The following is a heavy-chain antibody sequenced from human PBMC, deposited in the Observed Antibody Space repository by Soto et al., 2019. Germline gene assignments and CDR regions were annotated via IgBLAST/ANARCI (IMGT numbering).Heavy chain of an antibody. CDR2: IYSGGNT. CDR3: ARGTYYYDSSGNTVFDY. V-gene: IGHV3-53*01. J-gene: IGHJ4*02. D-gene: IGHD3-22*01. Sequence: GGSLRLSCAASGFTVSSNYMSWVRQAPGKGLEWVSVIYSGGNTYYADSVKGRFTISRDNSKNTLYLQMNSLRAEDTAVYYCARGTYYYDSSGNTVFDYWGQGTLVTVSS. CDR1: GFTVSSNY.